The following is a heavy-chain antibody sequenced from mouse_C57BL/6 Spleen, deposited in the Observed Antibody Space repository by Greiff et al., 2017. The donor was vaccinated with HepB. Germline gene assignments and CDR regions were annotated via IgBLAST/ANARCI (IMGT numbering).Heavy chain of an antibody. CDR2: IDPVNGDT. CDR1: GFNIKDDY. CDR3: TAVWLGPDY. Sequence: VQLQQSGAELVRPGASVKLSCTASGFNIKDDYMHWVKQRPEQGREWIGWIDPVNGDTEYASKFQGKATITADTSSSTAYLQLSSLTSEDTAVYYCTAVWLGPDYWGQGTTLTVSS. J-gene: IGHJ2*01. V-gene: IGHV14-4*01. D-gene: IGHD2-2*01.